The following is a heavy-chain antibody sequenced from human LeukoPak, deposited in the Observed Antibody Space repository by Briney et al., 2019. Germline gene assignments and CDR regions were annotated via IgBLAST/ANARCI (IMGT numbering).Heavy chain of an antibody. CDR2: IKEDGSEK. V-gene: IGHV3-7*05. CDR1: GFTFSRYW. CDR3: ARIGYSGSSFDY. J-gene: IGHJ4*02. Sequence: GGSLRLSCAASGFTFSRYWMSWVRQAPGKGLEGVASIKEDGSEKNYVDSLKGRFSISRDNARNSLHLQMNSLRAEDTAEYYCARIGYSGSSFDYWGQGTLVTVSS. D-gene: IGHD6-13*01.